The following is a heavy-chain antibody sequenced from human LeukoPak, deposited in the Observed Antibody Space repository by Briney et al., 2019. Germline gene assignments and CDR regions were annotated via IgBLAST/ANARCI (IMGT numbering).Heavy chain of an antibody. D-gene: IGHD1-26*01. J-gene: IGHJ4*02. CDR2: INPSGGST. Sequence: GASVKVSCKASGYTFTSYYMHWVRQAPGQGLEWMGIINPSGGSTSYARKFQGRVTMTRDTSTSTVYMELSSLRSEDTAVYYCARSGGSYYDLDYWGQGTLVTVSS. CDR3: ARSGGSYYDLDY. CDR1: GYTFTSYY. V-gene: IGHV1-46*01.